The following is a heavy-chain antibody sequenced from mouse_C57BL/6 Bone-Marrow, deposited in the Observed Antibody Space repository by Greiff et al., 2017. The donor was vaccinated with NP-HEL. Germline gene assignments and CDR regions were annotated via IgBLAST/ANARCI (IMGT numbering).Heavy chain of an antibody. V-gene: IGHV1-59*01. J-gene: IGHJ3*01. CDR2: IDPSDSYT. D-gene: IGHD2-3*01. CDR3: ARDGDGYYEGVAY. CDR1: GYTFTSYW. Sequence: QVQLQQPGAELVRPGTSVKLSCKASGYTFTSYWMHWVKQRPGQGLEWIGVIDPSDSYTNYNQKFKGKATLTVDTSSSTAYMQLSSLTSEDSAVYYCARDGDGYYEGVAYWGQGTLVTVSA.